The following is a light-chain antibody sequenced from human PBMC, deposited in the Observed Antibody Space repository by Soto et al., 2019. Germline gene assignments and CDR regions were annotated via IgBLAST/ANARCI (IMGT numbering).Light chain of an antibody. CDR2: DAS. V-gene: IGKV3-11*01. Sequence: EIVMTQSPATLSVSPGERATLSCRASQSVSSYLAWYQQKPGQAPRPLIYDASNRATGIPARFSGSGSGTDFTLTISSLEPEDFAVYYCQQRSNWPPITFGQGTRLENK. CDR3: QQRSNWPPIT. CDR1: QSVSSY. J-gene: IGKJ5*01.